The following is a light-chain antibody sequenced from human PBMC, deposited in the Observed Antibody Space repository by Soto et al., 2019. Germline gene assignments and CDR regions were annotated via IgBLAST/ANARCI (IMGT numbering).Light chain of an antibody. CDR2: GAS. V-gene: IGKV3-15*01. J-gene: IGKJ1*01. CDR3: QQYNNWPGT. CDR1: QAISSN. Sequence: EIVMTQSPATLSVSRGERATLSCRANQAISSNLAWYQQKPGQAPRLLIYGASTRATDIPDRFSGSGSGTEFTLTISSLQSEDFAVYYCQQYNNWPGTFGQGTKVDIK.